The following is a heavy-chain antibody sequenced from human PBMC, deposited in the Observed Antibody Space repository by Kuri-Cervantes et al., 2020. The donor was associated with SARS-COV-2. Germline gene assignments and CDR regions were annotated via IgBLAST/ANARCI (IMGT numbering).Heavy chain of an antibody. V-gene: IGHV4-38-2*02. Sequence: SETLSLTCTVSGGSISSYYWSWIRQPPGKGLEWIGSIYHSGSTYYNPSLKSRVTISVGTSKNQFSLKLSSVTAADTAVYYCARAMVRGVISDYWGQGTLVTVSS. D-gene: IGHD3-10*01. CDR3: ARAMVRGVISDY. CDR2: IYHSGST. CDR1: GGSISSYY. J-gene: IGHJ4*02.